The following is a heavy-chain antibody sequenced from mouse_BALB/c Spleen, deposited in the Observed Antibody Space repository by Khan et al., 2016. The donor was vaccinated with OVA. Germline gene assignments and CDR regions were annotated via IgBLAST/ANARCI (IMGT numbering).Heavy chain of an antibody. CDR1: GFSLTIYG. V-gene: IGHV2-6-1*01. J-gene: IGHJ4*01. D-gene: IGHD2-10*01. Sequence: QMQLEESGPGLVAPSQSLSITCTISGFSLTIYGVHWVRQPPGKGLEWLVAIWSDGSTTYNSALKSRLTISKDNSKSQVFLKMNSLQTDDTAMYFCARQPYYHYNVMDYWGQGTSVTVSS. CDR2: IWSDGST. CDR3: ARQPYYHYNVMDY.